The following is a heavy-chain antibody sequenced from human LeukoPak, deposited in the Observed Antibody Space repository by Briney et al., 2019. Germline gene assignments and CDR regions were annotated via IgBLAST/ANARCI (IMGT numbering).Heavy chain of an antibody. CDR2: IYSDGNT. V-gene: IGHV3-53*01. D-gene: IGHD5-18*01. J-gene: IGHJ4*02. Sequence: PGGSLRLSCAVSGFTVSSIYMSWVRQAPGKGLEWVSFIYSDGNTYYADSVKGRFTLSRDSSRNTLYLQMNSLRAEDSAVYYCAKLLGGYSYGTNDYWGQGTLVTVSS. CDR3: AKLLGGYSYGTNDY. CDR1: GFTVSSIY.